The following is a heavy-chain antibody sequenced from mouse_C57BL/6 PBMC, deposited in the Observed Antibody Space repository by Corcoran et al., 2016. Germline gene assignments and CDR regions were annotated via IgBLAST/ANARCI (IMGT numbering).Heavy chain of an antibody. V-gene: IGHV1-19*01. J-gene: IGHJ4*01. CDR2: INPYNGGT. CDR1: GYTFTDYY. D-gene: IGHD1-1*01. CDR3: ATYYGSSYAMDY. Sequence: EVQLQQSGPVLVKPGASVKMSCKASGYTFTDYYMNWVKQSHGKSLEWIGVINPYNGGTSYNQKFKGKATLTVDKSSSTAYMELNSLTSEDSAVYYCATYYGSSYAMDYCGGGTPVIVSS.